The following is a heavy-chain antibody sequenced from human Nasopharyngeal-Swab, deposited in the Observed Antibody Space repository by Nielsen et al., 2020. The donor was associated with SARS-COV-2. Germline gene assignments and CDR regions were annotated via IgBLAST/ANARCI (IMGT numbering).Heavy chain of an antibody. V-gene: IGHV3-30*04. Sequence: GESLKISCAASGFTFSSYTIHWVRQAPGKGLEWVAVISYDASDKYYADSVKGRFTISRDNSKNTVNLQMNSLRVEDTAIYYCAKDRDSGDESEEYYHYYGMDVWGQGAPVTVSS. CDR3: AKDRDSGDESEEYYHYYGMDV. CDR1: GFTFSSYT. J-gene: IGHJ6*02. D-gene: IGHD6-25*01. CDR2: ISYDASDK.